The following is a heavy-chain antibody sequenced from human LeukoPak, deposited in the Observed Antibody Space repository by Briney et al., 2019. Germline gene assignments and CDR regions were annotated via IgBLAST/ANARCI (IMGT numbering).Heavy chain of an antibody. CDR1: GFSFSDYY. J-gene: IGHJ3*02. CDR2: TNDNGGTI. CDR3: AREVSYSDNSGYYYIDAFDI. D-gene: IGHD3-22*01. V-gene: IGHV3-11*01. Sequence: GGSLRLSCTASGFSFSDYYMSWIRQTPGKGLEWISYTNDNGGTIYYADSVKCRFTISRGNAKNSLYLQMNSLGAEDTAFYYCAREVSYSDNSGYYYIDAFDIWGQGTMVTVSS.